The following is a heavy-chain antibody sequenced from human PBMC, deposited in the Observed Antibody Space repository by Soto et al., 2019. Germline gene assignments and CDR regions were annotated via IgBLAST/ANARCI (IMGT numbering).Heavy chain of an antibody. Sequence: EVQLVESGGGWVQPGGSLRLSCAASGFSLDDYAMHWVRQVPGKGLEWVSSVSWNSGSVGYAASVQGRFTVSRDNARNSLFLQMNSLRPEDTAFYYCAKDRNFVTNNFDFWGQGTLVTVSS. CDR1: GFSLDDYA. V-gene: IGHV3-9*01. CDR2: VSWNSGSV. J-gene: IGHJ4*02. D-gene: IGHD1-7*01. CDR3: AKDRNFVTNNFDF.